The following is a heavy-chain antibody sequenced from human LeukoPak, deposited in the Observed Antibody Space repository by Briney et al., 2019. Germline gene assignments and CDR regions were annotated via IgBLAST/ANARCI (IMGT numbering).Heavy chain of an antibody. CDR2: INWNGGST. CDR3: AKDFYGSNSENYYDILTGRPRAVDY. Sequence: GGSLRLSCAASGFTFDDYTMSWVRQAPGKGLEWVSGINWNGGSTGYVDSVKGRFTISRDNSKNTLYLQMNSLRAEDTAVYYCAKDFYGSNSENYYDILTGRPRAVDYWGQGTLVTVSS. CDR1: GFTFDDYT. V-gene: IGHV3-20*04. J-gene: IGHJ4*02. D-gene: IGHD3-9*01.